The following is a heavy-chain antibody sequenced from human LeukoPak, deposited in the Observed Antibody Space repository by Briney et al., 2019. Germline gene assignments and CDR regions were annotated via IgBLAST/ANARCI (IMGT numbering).Heavy chain of an antibody. CDR1: GGTFSSYA. CDR3: ASSPAAAGRYYYYYYMDV. Sequence: SVKVSCKSSGGTFSSYAISWVRQAPGQGLEWMGGIIPIFGTANYAQKFQGRVTITTDESTSTAYMELSSLRSEDTAVYYCASSPAAAGRYYYYYYMDVWGKGTTVTVSS. J-gene: IGHJ6*03. CDR2: IIPIFGTA. D-gene: IGHD6-13*01. V-gene: IGHV1-69*05.